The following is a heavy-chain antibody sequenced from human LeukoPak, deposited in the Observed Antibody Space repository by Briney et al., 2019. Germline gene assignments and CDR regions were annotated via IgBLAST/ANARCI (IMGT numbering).Heavy chain of an antibody. CDR3: ARREIMGYCSSTSCYPPNGMDV. D-gene: IGHD2-2*01. V-gene: IGHV3-11*01. Sequence: GGSLRLPCAASGFTFSDYYMSWIRQAPGKGLEWVSYISSSGSTIYYADSVKGRFTISRDNAKNSLYLQMNSLRAEDTAVYYCARREIMGYCSSTSCYPPNGMDVWGQGTTVTVSS. CDR1: GFTFSDYY. J-gene: IGHJ6*02. CDR2: ISSSGSTI.